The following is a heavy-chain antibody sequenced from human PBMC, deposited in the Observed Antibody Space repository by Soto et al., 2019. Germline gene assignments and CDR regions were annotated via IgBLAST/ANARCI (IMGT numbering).Heavy chain of an antibody. Sequence: QVQLVESGGGVVQPGRSLRLSCAASGFTFSSYGMHWVRQAPGKGLEWVAVISYDGSNKYYADSVKGRFTISRDNSKNTLYLQMNSLRAEDTAVYYCAKDRGFLAARNYFDYWGQGTLVTVSS. V-gene: IGHV3-30*18. CDR1: GFTFSSYG. CDR3: AKDRGFLAARNYFDY. CDR2: ISYDGSNK. J-gene: IGHJ4*02. D-gene: IGHD6-6*01.